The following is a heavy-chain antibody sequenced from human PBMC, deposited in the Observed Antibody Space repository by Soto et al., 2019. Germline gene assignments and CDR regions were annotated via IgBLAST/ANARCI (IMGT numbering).Heavy chain of an antibody. J-gene: IGHJ4*02. CDR1: GFTFSSYS. CDR3: ATGRYNWNYKYFDY. D-gene: IGHD1-7*01. CDR2: ISSSSSYI. Sequence: GGSLRLSCAASGFTFSSYSMNWVRQAPGKGLEWVSSISSSSSYIYYADSVKGRFTISRDNAKNSLYLQMNSLRAEDTAVYYCATGRYNWNYKYFDYWGQGTLVTVSS. V-gene: IGHV3-21*01.